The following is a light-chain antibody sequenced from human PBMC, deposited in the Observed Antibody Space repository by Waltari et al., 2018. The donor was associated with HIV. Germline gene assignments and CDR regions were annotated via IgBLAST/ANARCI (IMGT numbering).Light chain of an antibody. V-gene: IGLV3-25*03. J-gene: IGLJ2*01. CDR1: ALPRQF. CDR2: KDA. Sequence: SYELAQPPSVSVSPGQPARLTCSGYALPRQFVYWYEQKPGQAPIVVIYKDAERPTGIPERFSGFISGTTATLTISAVQAEDEADYYCQSADITGTLGVFGGGTRLTV. CDR3: QSADITGTLGV.